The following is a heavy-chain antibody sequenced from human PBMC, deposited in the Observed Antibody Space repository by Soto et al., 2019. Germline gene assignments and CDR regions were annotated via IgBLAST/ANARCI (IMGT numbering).Heavy chain of an antibody. D-gene: IGHD1-26*01. J-gene: IGHJ4*02. V-gene: IGHV3-23*01. CDR3: ARSGDYCFDY. CDR2: ISDSGGST. Sequence: PGGSLRLSCAASGFTFKTYGMNWVRQAPGKGLEWVSSISDSGGSTYYADSVKGRFTISRDNSKNTLYLQMNSLRAEDTAVYYCARSGDYCFDYWGQGTLVTVSS. CDR1: GFTFKTYG.